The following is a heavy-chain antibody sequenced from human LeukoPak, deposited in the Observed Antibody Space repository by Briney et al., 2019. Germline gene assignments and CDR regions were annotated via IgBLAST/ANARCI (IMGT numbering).Heavy chain of an antibody. J-gene: IGHJ3*02. V-gene: IGHV3-21*01. CDR3: ARDVMEQAYDAFDI. CDR1: GFTFSSYS. Sequence: GGSLRLSCAASGFTFSSYSMNWVRQAPGKGLEWVSSISSSSSYIYYADSVKGRFTISRDNAKNSLYLQMNSLRAEDTAVYYYARDVMEQAYDAFDIWGQGTMVTVSS. CDR2: ISSSSSYI. D-gene: IGHD2-8*01.